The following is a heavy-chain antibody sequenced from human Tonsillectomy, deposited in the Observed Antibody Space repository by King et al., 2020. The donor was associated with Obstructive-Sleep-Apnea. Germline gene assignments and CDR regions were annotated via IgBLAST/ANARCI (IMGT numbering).Heavy chain of an antibody. Sequence: QLVQSGAEVKKPGASVKVSCKASGYTFTSYGVSWVRQAPGQGLEWMAWISTYNGKTKYAQKFQGRVTMTTDTSTSTAYMELRSLRSDDTAVYYCARGHSGTIDYWDQGTLVSVSS. J-gene: IGHJ4*02. CDR3: ARGHSGTIDY. V-gene: IGHV1-18*01. D-gene: IGHD2-8*01. CDR2: ISTYNGKT. CDR1: GYTFTSYG.